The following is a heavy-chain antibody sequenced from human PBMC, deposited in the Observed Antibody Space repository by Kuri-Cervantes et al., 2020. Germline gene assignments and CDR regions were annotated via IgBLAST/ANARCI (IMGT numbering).Heavy chain of an antibody. CDR3: ARNTIWFGELARFDP. D-gene: IGHD3-10*01. Sequence: AESLSLTCTVSGGSISSSSYYWGWIRQPPGKGLEWIGSIYYTGSTYYNPSLKSRVTISVDTSKNQFSLKLSSVTAADTAVYYWARNTIWFGELARFDPWGQGTLVTVSS. J-gene: IGHJ5*02. V-gene: IGHV4-39*07. CDR1: GGSISSSSYY. CDR2: IYYTGST.